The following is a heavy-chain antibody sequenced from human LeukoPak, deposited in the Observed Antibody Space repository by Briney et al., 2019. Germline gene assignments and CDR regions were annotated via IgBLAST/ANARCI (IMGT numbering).Heavy chain of an antibody. CDR3: ARWGSTGGFDP. Sequence: SETLSLTCTVSGGSISSYYWSWIRQPPGKGLEWIGYIYYSGSTNYNPSLKSRVTISVDTSKNQFSLKLSSVTAADTAVYYCARWGSTGGFDPWGQGTLVTVSS. CDR2: IYYSGST. J-gene: IGHJ5*02. V-gene: IGHV4-59*12. D-gene: IGHD6-13*01. CDR1: GGSISSYY.